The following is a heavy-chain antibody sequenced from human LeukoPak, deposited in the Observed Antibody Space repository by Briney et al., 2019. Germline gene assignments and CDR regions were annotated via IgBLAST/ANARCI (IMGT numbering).Heavy chain of an antibody. CDR1: GFTFDDYA. V-gene: IGHV3-9*01. D-gene: IGHD2-15*01. Sequence: GGSLRLSCAASGFTFDDYAMHWVRQAPWKSLEWVSGISWNSGSIGYATCVKGRFTISRDNAKNSLYLQMSSLRAEDTALYYCAALSGYCSGGSCFQRFDPWGQGTLVTVSS. CDR3: AALSGYCSGGSCFQRFDP. CDR2: ISWNSGSI. J-gene: IGHJ5*02.